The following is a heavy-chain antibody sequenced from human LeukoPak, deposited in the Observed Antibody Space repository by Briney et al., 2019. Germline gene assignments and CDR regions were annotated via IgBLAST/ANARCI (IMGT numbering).Heavy chain of an antibody. CDR2: IYHSGIT. Sequence: LETLSLTCTVSDYSISSGYGYYWGWIRQPPGKGLEWIGNIYHSGITYYNHFNSSLKSRVTISIDTSKNQFSLRLTSVTAADTAVYFCATLVSTRYYFDYWGQGTLVTVSS. V-gene: IGHV4-38-2*02. J-gene: IGHJ4*02. CDR1: DYSISSGYGYY. CDR3: ATLVSTRYYFDY. D-gene: IGHD5/OR15-5a*01.